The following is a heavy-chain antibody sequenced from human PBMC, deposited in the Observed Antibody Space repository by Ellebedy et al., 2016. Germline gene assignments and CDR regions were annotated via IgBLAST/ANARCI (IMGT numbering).Heavy chain of an antibody. D-gene: IGHD3-10*01. J-gene: IGHJ4*02. CDR1: GFSFSSYW. Sequence: GESLKISCAASGFSFSSYWMNWVRQAPGKGLEWVANIKPDGSAKYYVDSVKGRFTISRDNAKNSVYLQMSSLRAEDMAVYYCARYGLSGTFDLWGQGTPVTVSS. CDR3: ARYGLSGTFDL. V-gene: IGHV3-7*03. CDR2: IKPDGSAK.